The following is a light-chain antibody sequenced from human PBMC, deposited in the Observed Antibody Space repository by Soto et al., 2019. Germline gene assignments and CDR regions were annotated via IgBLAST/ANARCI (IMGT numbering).Light chain of an antibody. V-gene: IGKV1-33*01. CDR1: QDITNY. J-gene: IGKJ1*01. Sequence: DIQMTQSPSSLSASVGDRVIITCQASQDITNYLNWYQQKPGKAPKLLIYDASNLETGVPSRFSGSGSGTDFTFTISSLQPEDIGTYYCQQYHNLWTFGQGTKVEIK. CDR3: QQYHNLWT. CDR2: DAS.